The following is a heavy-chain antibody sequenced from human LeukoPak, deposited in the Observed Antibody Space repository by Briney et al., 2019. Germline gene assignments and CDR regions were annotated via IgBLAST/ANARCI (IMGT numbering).Heavy chain of an antibody. V-gene: IGHV4-59*08. J-gene: IGHJ6*02. D-gene: IGHD3-10*01. CDR1: GGSISSYY. Sequence: PSETLSLTRTVSGGSISSYYWSWIRQPPGKGLEWIGCIHDSGSTNYNPSLESRVTISVDTSKNQFSLKLSSVTAADTAVYYCARHLQYYGPGSYSYHYYGMDVWGQGTTVTVSS. CDR2: IHDSGST. CDR3: ARHLQYYGPGSYSYHYYGMDV.